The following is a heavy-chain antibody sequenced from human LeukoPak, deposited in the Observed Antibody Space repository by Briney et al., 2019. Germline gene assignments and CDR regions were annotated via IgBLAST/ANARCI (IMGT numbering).Heavy chain of an antibody. Sequence: GGSLRLSCVASGFTFSTYTMNWIRQAPGKGLEWVSHITASGTAMFYADSVKGRFTISRDNAKNSLYLQMNSLRDEDTAVYYCASSGSYRFDYWGQGTLVTVSS. CDR1: GFTFSTYT. J-gene: IGHJ4*02. CDR2: ITASGTAM. V-gene: IGHV3-48*02. D-gene: IGHD1-26*01. CDR3: ASSGSYRFDY.